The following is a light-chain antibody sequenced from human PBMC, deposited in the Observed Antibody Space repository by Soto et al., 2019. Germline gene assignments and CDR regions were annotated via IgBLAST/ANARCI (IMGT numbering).Light chain of an antibody. Sequence: DIVMTQSPDSMAVSLGERATINCKSVQSVVYSSNNKNYLAWYQQKPGQPPKLLIYWASTRESGVPDRFSGSGSGTDFTLTISSLQAEDLAVYYCQQYYSTPRTLGQGTKVDI. CDR3: QQYYSTPRT. CDR1: QSVVYSSNNKNY. CDR2: WAS. J-gene: IGKJ1*01. V-gene: IGKV4-1*01.